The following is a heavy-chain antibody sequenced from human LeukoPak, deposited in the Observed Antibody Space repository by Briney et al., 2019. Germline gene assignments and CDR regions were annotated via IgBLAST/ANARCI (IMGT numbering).Heavy chain of an antibody. CDR2: ISNDGGNT. J-gene: IGHJ4*02. V-gene: IGHV3-30*01. CDR1: GYTFSNYA. CDR3: ARDSTYYYASGSSGPHYFDY. D-gene: IGHD3-10*01. Sequence: GRSLRLSCAASGYTFSNYAMHWVRQAPGKGLEGVAVISNDGGNTYYADSVKGRFTISRDNSKNTLYLQLNSLRAEDTSVYYCARDSTYYYASGSSGPHYFDYWGQGTLVTVSS.